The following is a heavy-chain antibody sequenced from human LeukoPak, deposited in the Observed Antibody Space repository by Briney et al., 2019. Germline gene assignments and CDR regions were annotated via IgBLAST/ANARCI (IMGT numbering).Heavy chain of an antibody. CDR2: IRYDGSNK. D-gene: IGHD2-2*01. CDR1: GFTFSSYG. Sequence: PGGSLRLSCAASGFTFSSYGMHWVRQAPGKGLEWVAFIRYDGSNKYYADSVKGRFTISRDNSKNTLYLQMNSLRAEDTAVYYCAKDYLGYCSSTSCQDAFDIWGQGTMVTVSS. J-gene: IGHJ3*02. CDR3: AKDYLGYCSSTSCQDAFDI. V-gene: IGHV3-30*02.